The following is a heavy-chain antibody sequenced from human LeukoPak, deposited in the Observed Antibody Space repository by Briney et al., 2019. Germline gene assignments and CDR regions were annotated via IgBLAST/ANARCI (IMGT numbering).Heavy chain of an antibody. CDR2: ISYDGSNK. CDR1: GFTFSSYG. J-gene: IGHJ4*02. CDR3: AKLFGSSGWLFDY. Sequence: GGSLRLSCAASGFTFSSYGMHWVRQAPGKGLEWVAVISYDGSNKYYADSVKGRFTISRDNSKNTLYLQMNSLRAEDTAVYYCAKLFGSSGWLFDYWGQGTLVTVSS. D-gene: IGHD6-19*01. V-gene: IGHV3-30*18.